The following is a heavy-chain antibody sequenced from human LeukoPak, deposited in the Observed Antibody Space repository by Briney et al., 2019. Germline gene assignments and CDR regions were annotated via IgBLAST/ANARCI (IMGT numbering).Heavy chain of an antibody. CDR3: AKGPLIEVAGTTWDY. D-gene: IGHD6-19*01. CDR2: ISGSGGVT. CDR1: GLTFSNYA. V-gene: IGHV3-23*01. J-gene: IGHJ4*02. Sequence: GGSLRLSCAVTGLTFSNYAMSWVRQAPGKGPEWVSDISGSGGVTHYADSVKGRFGISRDNSKNTLYLQMSSLRAEDTAVYYCAKGPLIEVAGTTWDYWGQGTLVTVSS.